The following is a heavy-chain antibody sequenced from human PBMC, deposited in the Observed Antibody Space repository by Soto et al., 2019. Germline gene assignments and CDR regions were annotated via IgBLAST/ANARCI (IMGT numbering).Heavy chain of an antibody. V-gene: IGHV3-30*18. CDR3: AKDQASGQGSFDS. CDR1: GFTFNIYG. CDR2: ISYDGSNQ. J-gene: IGHJ4*02. Sequence: PGGSLRLSCAASGFTFNIYGMDWVRQAPDKGLEWVALISYDGSNQYYADSVKGRFTISRDNSKNTLFLQMNSLRADDTAVYYCAKDQASGQGSFDSWGQGTLVTVSS.